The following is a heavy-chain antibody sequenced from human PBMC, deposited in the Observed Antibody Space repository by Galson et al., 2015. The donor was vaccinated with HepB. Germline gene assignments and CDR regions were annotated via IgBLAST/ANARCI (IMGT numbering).Heavy chain of an antibody. CDR3: ARGPIPIVVVPAAISWFDP. D-gene: IGHD2-2*01. V-gene: IGHV4-34*01. CDR1: GGSFSGYY. Sequence: SETLSLTCAVYGGSFSGYYWSWIRQPPGKGLEWIGYIYHSGSTYYNPSLKSRVTISVDRSKNQFSLKLSSVTAADTAVYYCARGPIPIVVVPAAISWFDPWGQGTLVTVSS. J-gene: IGHJ5*02. CDR2: IYHSGST.